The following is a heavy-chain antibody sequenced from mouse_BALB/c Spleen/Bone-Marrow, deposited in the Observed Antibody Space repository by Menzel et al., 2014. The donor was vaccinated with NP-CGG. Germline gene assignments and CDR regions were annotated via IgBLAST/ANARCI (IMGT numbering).Heavy chain of an antibody. V-gene: IGHV14-3*02. CDR2: IDPANGNT. D-gene: IGHD1-1*01. CDR1: GFNIKDTY. CDR3: ARDYGRTAWFAY. J-gene: IGHJ3*01. Sequence: EVQLQQSGAELVKPGASVKLSYTASGFNIKDTYIHWVKQRPEQGLEWIGGIDPANGNTKYDPKFQGKATITADTSSNTASLQLSSLTSEDTAVYYCARDYGRTAWFAYWGQGTLVTVSA.